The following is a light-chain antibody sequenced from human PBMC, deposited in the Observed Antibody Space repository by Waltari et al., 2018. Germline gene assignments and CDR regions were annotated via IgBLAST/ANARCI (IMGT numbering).Light chain of an antibody. J-gene: IGKJ1*01. CDR3: QQFHDYPWT. CDR1: QGVSTY. V-gene: IGKV1-9*01. CDR2: EAS. Sequence: IQLTQSPSSLSASVGDTITITCRASQGVSTYLAWLQQKPGRAPKVLIFEASTLQSGVPSRFSGRGSGTDFTLTIRSLQPEDFATYYCQQFHDYPWTFGQGTKVEIK.